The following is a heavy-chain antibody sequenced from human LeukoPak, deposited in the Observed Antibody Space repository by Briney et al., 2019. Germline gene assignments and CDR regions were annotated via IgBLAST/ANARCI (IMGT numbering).Heavy chain of an antibody. Sequence: GGSLRLSCAASGFTFSSYSMNWVRQAPGKGLEWVSYISSSSSTIYYADSVKGRFTISRDNAKNSLYLQMNSLRAEDTAVYYCARDCEWCGSGSYPTMLFRYYGMDVWGQGTTVTVSS. CDR1: GFTFSSYS. D-gene: IGHD3-10*01. J-gene: IGHJ6*02. CDR3: ARDCEWCGSGSYPTMLFRYYGMDV. CDR2: ISSSSSTI. V-gene: IGHV3-48*01.